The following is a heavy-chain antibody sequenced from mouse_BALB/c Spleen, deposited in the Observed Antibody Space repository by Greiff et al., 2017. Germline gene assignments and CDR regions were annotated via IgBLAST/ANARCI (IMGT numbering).Heavy chain of an antibody. CDR2: IWGGGST. J-gene: IGHJ4*01. V-gene: IGHV2-6-5*01. Sequence: VMLVESGPGLVAPSQSLSITCTVSGFSLTDYGVSWIRQPPGKGLEWLGVIWGGGSTYYNSALKSRLSISKNNSKSQVFLKMNSLQTDDTAMYYCAKHGTAYYYAMDYWGQGTSVTVSS. CDR3: AKHGTAYYYAMDY. CDR1: GFSLTDYG.